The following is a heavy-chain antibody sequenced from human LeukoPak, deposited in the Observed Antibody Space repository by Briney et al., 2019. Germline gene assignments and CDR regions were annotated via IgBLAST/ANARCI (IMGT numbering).Heavy chain of an antibody. V-gene: IGHV3-30*02. CDR1: GFTFSSYGMQFSSYG. CDR2: IRSDGRNK. CDR3: AKLKINYYYYMDV. D-gene: IGHD3-16*01. Sequence: WGSLRLSCAAPGFTFSSYGMQFSSYGMHWVRQAPGQGLEWVAFIRSDGRNKYYADSVKGRFTISRDNTKNMLYLQMNSLRAEDTAVYYCAKLKINYYYYMDVWGKGTTVIVSS. J-gene: IGHJ6*03.